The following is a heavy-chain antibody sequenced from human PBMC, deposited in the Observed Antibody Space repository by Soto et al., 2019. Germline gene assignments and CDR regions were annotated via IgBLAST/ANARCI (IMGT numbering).Heavy chain of an antibody. V-gene: IGHV3-23*01. Sequence: GGSLRLSCAASGFTFSSYAMSWVRQAPGKGLEWVSGVSGSGGSTYCVDSVKGRFTISRDNSKNTLYLEMNSLRAEDTAVYYCAKDFGYNYGYDAFDIWGQGTMVTVSS. D-gene: IGHD5-18*01. J-gene: IGHJ3*02. CDR3: AKDFGYNYGYDAFDI. CDR1: GFTFSSYA. CDR2: VSGSGGST.